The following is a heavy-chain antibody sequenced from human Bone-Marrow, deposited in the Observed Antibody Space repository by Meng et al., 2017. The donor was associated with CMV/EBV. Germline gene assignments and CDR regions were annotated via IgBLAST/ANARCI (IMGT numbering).Heavy chain of an antibody. D-gene: IGHD5/OR15-5a*01. CDR1: NGSISSGDYY. V-gene: IGHV4-30-4*08. Sequence: SETLSLTCTVSNGSISSGDYYWSWIRQTPGKGLEWIGYIYYSGSTSYNPSLKRRVTILVDTSKKQFSLKLTSVTAADTAVYYCVGFYAPIYFGMDVWGQGTAVTVSS. CDR2: IYYSGST. J-gene: IGHJ6*02. CDR3: VGFYAPIYFGMDV.